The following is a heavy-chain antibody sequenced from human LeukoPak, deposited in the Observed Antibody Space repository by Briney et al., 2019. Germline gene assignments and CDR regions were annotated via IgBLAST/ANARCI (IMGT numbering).Heavy chain of an antibody. Sequence: PGGSLRLSCAASGFTFSSYGMHWVRQAPGKGLEWVAFIRYDGSNKYYADSVKGRFTISRDNSKNTLYLQMNSRRAEDTAVYYCAKEDSIAEDFDYWGPGTLVTVSS. CDR1: GFTFSSYG. J-gene: IGHJ4*02. CDR2: IRYDGSNK. CDR3: AKEDSIAEDFDY. V-gene: IGHV3-30*02.